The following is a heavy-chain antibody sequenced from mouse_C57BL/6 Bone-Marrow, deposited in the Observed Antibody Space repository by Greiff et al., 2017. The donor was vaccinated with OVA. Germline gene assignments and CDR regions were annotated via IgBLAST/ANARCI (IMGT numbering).Heavy chain of an antibody. CDR3: ARQGVYYYGLDYAMDY. V-gene: IGHV5-6*02. Sequence: DVMLVESGGDLVKPGGSLKLSCAASGFTFSSYGMSWVRQTPDKRLEWVATISSGGSYTYYPDSVKGRFTLSRDNAKNTLYLQMSSLKSEDTAMYYCARQGVYYYGLDYAMDYWGKGTSVTVSS. CDR1: GFTFSSYG. J-gene: IGHJ4*01. CDR2: ISSGGSYT. D-gene: IGHD1-1*01.